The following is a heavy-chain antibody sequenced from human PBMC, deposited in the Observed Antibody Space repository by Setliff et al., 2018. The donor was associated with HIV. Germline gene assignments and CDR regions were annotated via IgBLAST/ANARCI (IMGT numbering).Heavy chain of an antibody. CDR2: IYYSGST. V-gene: IGHV4-59*01. Sequence: SETLSLTCTVSGGSISSYYWSWIRQPPGKGLEWIGYIYYSGSTNYNPSLKSRVTISVDTSKNQFSLKLSSVTAADTAVYYCARGDGTKYYYYYYMDVLGKGTTVTVSS. CDR1: GGSISSYY. J-gene: IGHJ6*03. CDR3: ARGDGTKYYYYYYMDV. D-gene: IGHD1-7*01.